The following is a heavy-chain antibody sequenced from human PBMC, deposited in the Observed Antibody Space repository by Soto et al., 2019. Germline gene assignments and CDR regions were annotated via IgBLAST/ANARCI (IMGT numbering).Heavy chain of an antibody. CDR1: GFTFSSYG. V-gene: IGHV3-33*01. CDR2: IWYDGSNK. Sequence: QVQLVESGGGVVQPGRSLRLSCAASGFTFSSYGMHWVRQAPCKGLEWVAVIWYDGSNKYYADSVKGRFTISRDNSKNTLYLQMNSLRAEDTAVYYCARDRGSYGDSSLDYWGQGTLVTVSS. J-gene: IGHJ4*02. CDR3: ARDRGSYGDSSLDY. D-gene: IGHD4-17*01.